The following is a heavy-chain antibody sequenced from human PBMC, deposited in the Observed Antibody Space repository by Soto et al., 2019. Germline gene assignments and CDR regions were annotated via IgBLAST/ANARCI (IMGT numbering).Heavy chain of an antibody. V-gene: IGHV3-53*04. J-gene: IGHJ3*02. CDR1: GFTVSSNY. CDR3: ARDAGSGYDSFAFHI. D-gene: IGHD5-12*01. CDR2: IYSGGST. Sequence: EVQLVESGGGLVQPGGSLRLSCAASGFTVSSNYMSWVRQAPGKGLEWVSVIYSGGSTYYADSVKGRFTISRHNSKNTLYLQMNSLRAEDTAVYYCARDAGSGYDSFAFHIWGQGTMVTVSS.